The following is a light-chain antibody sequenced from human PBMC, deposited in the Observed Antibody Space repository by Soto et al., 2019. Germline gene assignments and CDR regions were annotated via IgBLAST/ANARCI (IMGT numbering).Light chain of an antibody. J-gene: IGKJ5*01. CDR2: TAS. Sequence: DIQMTQSPSTLSTSIGDTVTITCRASQNIDDWLAWYQQKPGRAPKLLIYTASILQSGVPSRFSDSGSGTEFTITISSLQPDDFATYYCQQYYNYITFGHGTRLDIK. CDR1: QNIDDW. V-gene: IGKV1-5*03. CDR3: QQYYNYIT.